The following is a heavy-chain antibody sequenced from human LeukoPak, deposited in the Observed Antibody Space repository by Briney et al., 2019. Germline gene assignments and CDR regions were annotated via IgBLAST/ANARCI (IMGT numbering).Heavy chain of an antibody. J-gene: IGHJ4*02. V-gene: IGHV3-30*02. D-gene: IGHD3-10*02. CDR1: GFTFSSYG. Sequence: PGGPLRLSCAASGFTFSSYGMHCVRQAPGKGLEWVTFIRYDGSNKFYADSVKGRFTISRDNSKNTLYLQMNNLRVEDTAVYYCAILSVPGDYFDYWGQGTLVTVSS. CDR3: AILSVPGDYFDY. CDR2: IRYDGSNK.